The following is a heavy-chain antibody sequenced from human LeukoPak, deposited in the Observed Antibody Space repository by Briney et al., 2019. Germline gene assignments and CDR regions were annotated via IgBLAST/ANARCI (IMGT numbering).Heavy chain of an antibody. Sequence: SETLSLTCAVYGGSLSGYYWSWIRQPPGKGLEWIGEINHSGSTNYNPSLKSRVTISVDTSKNQFSLKLSSVTAADTAVYYCARGRIEKRLSAYYFDYWGQGTLVTVSS. V-gene: IGHV4-34*01. CDR3: ARGRIEKRLSAYYFDY. CDR2: INHSGST. D-gene: IGHD3-16*02. J-gene: IGHJ4*02. CDR1: GGSLSGYY.